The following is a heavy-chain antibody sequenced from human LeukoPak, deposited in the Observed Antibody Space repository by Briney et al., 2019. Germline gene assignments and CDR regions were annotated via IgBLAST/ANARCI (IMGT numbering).Heavy chain of an antibody. CDR1: GYTFTSYG. CDR2: ISAYNGNT. V-gene: IGHV1-18*01. J-gene: IGHJ3*02. D-gene: IGHD3-3*01. CDR3: ARFYYDFWSGYLSPLNEVDAFDI. Sequence: ASVKVSCKASGYTFTSYGISWVRQAPGQGLGWMGWISAYNGNTNYAQRLQGRVTMTTDTSTSTAYMELRSLRSDDTAVYYCARFYYDFWSGYLSPLNEVDAFDIWGQGTMVTVSS.